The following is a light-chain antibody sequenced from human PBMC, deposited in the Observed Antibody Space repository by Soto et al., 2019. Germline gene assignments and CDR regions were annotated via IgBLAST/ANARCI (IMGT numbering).Light chain of an antibody. Sequence: ALTQPASVSGSPGQSITISCTGTSSDVGGYNYVSWYQQHPGKAPKLMIYDVSNRPSGVSNRFSGSKSGNTASLTISGLQAEDEADYYCSSYTSSSTLWVFGTGTKVTVL. V-gene: IGLV2-14*01. J-gene: IGLJ1*01. CDR3: SSYTSSSTLWV. CDR1: SSDVGGYNY. CDR2: DVS.